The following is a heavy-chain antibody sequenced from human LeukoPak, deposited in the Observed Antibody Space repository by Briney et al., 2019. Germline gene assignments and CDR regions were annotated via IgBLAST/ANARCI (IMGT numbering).Heavy chain of an antibody. Sequence: SETLSLTCTVSGGSISRYYWSWIRQSPGKGLEWIGYIYRSGTTNYNPALKSRVTISVDTSKNQFSLKLSSVTAADTAVYYCAREDPQTTVPEGMDVWGQGTTVTVSS. CDR3: AREDPQTTVPEGMDV. CDR1: GGSISRYY. D-gene: IGHD4-17*01. CDR2: IYRSGTT. J-gene: IGHJ6*02. V-gene: IGHV4-59*01.